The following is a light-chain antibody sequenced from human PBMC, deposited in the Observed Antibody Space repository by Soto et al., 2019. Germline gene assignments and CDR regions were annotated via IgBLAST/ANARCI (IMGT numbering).Light chain of an antibody. CDR1: RGIGDS. CDR3: LQVSSFPRT. CDR2: TAS. V-gene: IGKV1-12*01. Sequence: DIPMTQSPSSLSAVVGDRVTITCRASRGIGDSLAWFQQKPGKAPQFLIQTASNLQSGVPSRFSGSGSGTEFILSINSLQPEDIATYYCLQVSSFPRTFGQGTKVKIK. J-gene: IGKJ1*01.